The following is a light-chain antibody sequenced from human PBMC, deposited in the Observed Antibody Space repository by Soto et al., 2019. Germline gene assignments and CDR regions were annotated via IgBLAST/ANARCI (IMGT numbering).Light chain of an antibody. CDR3: QQYNSYST. J-gene: IGKJ5*01. Sequence: IQDTKSPVTLTASVGDRVTITCRASQSISSWLAWYQQKPGKAPKLLIYDVSSLESGVPSRFSGSGSGTEFTLTIRSLQSDDFAAYYCQQYNSYSTFGQGTRLEIK. V-gene: IGKV1-5*01. CDR2: DVS. CDR1: QSISSW.